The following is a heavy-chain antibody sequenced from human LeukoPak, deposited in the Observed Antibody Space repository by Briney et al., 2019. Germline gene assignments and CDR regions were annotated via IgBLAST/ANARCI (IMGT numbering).Heavy chain of an antibody. CDR1: GFTFSNAW. CDR3: TTAVDCSSTSCYVPFDY. V-gene: IGHV3-15*01. CDR2: IKSKTDGGTT. J-gene: IGHJ4*02. Sequence: GGSFRLSCAASGFTFSNAWMSWVRQAPGKGLEWVGRIKSKTDGGTTDYAAPVKGRFTISRDDSKNTLYLQMNSLKTEDTAVYYCTTAVDCSSTSCYVPFDYWGQGTLVTVSS. D-gene: IGHD2-2*01.